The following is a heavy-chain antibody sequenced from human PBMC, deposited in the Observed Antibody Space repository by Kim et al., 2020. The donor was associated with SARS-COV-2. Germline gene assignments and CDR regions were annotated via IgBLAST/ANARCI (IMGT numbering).Heavy chain of an antibody. CDR1: GFTFSRFW. Sequence: GGSLRLSCAASGFTFSRFWMSWVRQAPGKGLEWLTNIKEDGSEIYYVDSVKGRFTVSRDNAKNSLYLQMNSLRAEDTAVYYCTRAYNEKDGGALDIWGQGTRVDVSS. CDR3: TRAYNEKDGGALDI. J-gene: IGHJ3*02. CDR2: IKEDGSEI. V-gene: IGHV3-7*03. D-gene: IGHD1-20*01.